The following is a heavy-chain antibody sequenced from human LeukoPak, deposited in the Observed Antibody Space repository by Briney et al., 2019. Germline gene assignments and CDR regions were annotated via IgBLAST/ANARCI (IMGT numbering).Heavy chain of an antibody. CDR3: ASLQPVRSYYPFGY. Sequence: GASVKVSCKASGGTFSSYAISWVRQAPGQGLEWMGGIIPIFGTANYAQKFQGRVTITADESTSTAYMELSSLRSEDTAVYYRASLQPVRSYYPFGYWGQGTLVTVSS. CDR2: IIPIFGTA. CDR1: GGTFSSYA. D-gene: IGHD1-26*01. J-gene: IGHJ4*02. V-gene: IGHV1-69*01.